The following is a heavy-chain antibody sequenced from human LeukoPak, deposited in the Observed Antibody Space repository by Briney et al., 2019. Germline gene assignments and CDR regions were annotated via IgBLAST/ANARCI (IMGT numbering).Heavy chain of an antibody. CDR2: INPNSGGT. V-gene: IGHV1-2*02. D-gene: IGHD5-12*01. J-gene: IGHJ6*03. CDR1: GYTFTGYY. CDR3: ARVKDIVATGLVGYYYYYYMDV. Sequence: GASVKVSCKASGYTFTGYYMHWVRQAPGQGLEWMGWINPNSGGTNYAQKFQGRVTMTRDTSISTAYMELSRLRSDDTAVYYCARVKDIVATGLVGYYYYYYMDVWGKGTTVTISS.